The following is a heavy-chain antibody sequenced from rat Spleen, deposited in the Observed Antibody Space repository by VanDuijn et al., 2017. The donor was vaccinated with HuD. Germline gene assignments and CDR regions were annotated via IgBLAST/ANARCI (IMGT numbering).Heavy chain of an antibody. CDR2: ISYGDSFGHSST. J-gene: IGHJ2*01. CDR3: TRVDTMGTEDY. V-gene: IGHV5-29*01. CDR1: GFTFSDYG. D-gene: IGHD1-7*01. Sequence: EVQLVESGGGLVQPGRSLKLSCSASGFTFSDYGMAWVRQDPTKGLEWVATISYGDSFGHSSTYYRDSVKGRFTISRDNAKSTLSLQMDSLRSEDTATYYCTRVDTMGTEDYWGQGVMVTVSS.